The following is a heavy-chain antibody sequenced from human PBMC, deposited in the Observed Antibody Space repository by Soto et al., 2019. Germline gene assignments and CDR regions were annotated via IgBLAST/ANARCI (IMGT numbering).Heavy chain of an antibody. CDR3: ATQAVGSSWFYWFDP. CDR2: IHYTGTT. J-gene: IGHJ5*02. Sequence: QLQLQESGPGLVKPSETLSLTCSVSGGSFSSSPYYWGWIRQSPGKGLEWIGGIHYTGTTYYNPSLKVRAPIPVDTSKTHFPLRLGSGPAQDTAVFYCATQAVGSSWFYWFDPWGRGPLVTVSS. CDR1: GGSFSSSPYY. V-gene: IGHV4-39*01. D-gene: IGHD6-13*01.